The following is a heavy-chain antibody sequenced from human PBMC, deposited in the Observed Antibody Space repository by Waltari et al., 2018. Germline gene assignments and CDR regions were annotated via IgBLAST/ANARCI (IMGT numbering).Heavy chain of an antibody. CDR2: RSGSAGNT. V-gene: IGHV3-23*01. CDR3: AKGGLSSSWPKNWFDP. J-gene: IGHJ5*02. Sequence: EVQVLESGGGLVQPGGSLRLSCAASGFSFSSYAVGWGRQAPGKGLEWVSARSGSAGNTYDSDSVKGRFTLSRDNSNNTVYLQMNSLRADDTAVYYCAKGGLSSSWPKNWFDPWGQGTLVTVSS. CDR1: GFSFSSYA. D-gene: IGHD6-19*01.